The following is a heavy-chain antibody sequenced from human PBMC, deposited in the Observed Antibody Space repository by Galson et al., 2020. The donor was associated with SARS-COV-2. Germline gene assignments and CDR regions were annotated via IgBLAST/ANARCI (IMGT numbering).Heavy chain of an antibody. Sequence: GGSLRLSCAASGFPLSNSAMHWVRQPPGKGLEWVAIISSDGPTKYNSDSVKGRFTISRDISKNTLYLQMNSLRPEDTAVYYCAREADDHTSRWYDYWGQGARVSVSS. CDR3: AREADDHTSRWYDY. CDR2: ISSDGPTK. J-gene: IGHJ4*02. CDR1: GFPLSNSA. D-gene: IGHD6-13*01. V-gene: IGHV3-30*04.